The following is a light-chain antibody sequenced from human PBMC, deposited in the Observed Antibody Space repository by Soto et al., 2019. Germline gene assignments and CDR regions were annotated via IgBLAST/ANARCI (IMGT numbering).Light chain of an antibody. CDR3: QKYVTVSPRT. V-gene: IGKV3-20*01. CDR2: GIS. CDR1: HTISSSY. J-gene: IGKJ1*01. Sequence: EIVLTQSPGTLSLSPGERATLSCSASHTISSSYLAWYQQKPGQAPRLLMYGISRRATGIPDRFSGSGSGTDFTITITRLEPEDFAVYYCQKYVTVSPRTFGQGQQVEIK.